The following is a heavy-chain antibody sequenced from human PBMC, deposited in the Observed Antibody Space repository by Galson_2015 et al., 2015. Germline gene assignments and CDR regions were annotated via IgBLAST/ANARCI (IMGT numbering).Heavy chain of an antibody. J-gene: IGHJ3*02. CDR1: GFTFGSYE. Sequence: SLRLSCAASGFTFGSYEMNWVRQAPGKGLEWISYITRSGTTKHHADSVKGRFTISRDNAKSSMFLEMNSLRADDTGVYYCAREGTSDGFDIWGQGTMVTVSS. CDR2: ITRSGTTK. D-gene: IGHD3-10*01. V-gene: IGHV3-48*03. CDR3: AREGTSDGFDI.